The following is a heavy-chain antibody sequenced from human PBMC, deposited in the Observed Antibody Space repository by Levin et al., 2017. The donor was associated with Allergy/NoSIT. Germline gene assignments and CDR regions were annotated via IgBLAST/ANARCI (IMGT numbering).Heavy chain of an antibody. CDR1: GYIFTSYW. V-gene: IGHV5-51*01. CDR2: IYPGDSDT. CDR3: ARRGTRDYYYYMDV. D-gene: IGHD1-1*01. J-gene: IGHJ6*03. Sequence: GGSLRLSCQGSGYIFTSYWIDWVRQMPGKGLEWMGIIYPGDSDTRYSPSFQGQVTISADKSISTAYLQWSSLKASDTAIYYCARRGTRDYYYYMDVWGKGTTVTVSS.